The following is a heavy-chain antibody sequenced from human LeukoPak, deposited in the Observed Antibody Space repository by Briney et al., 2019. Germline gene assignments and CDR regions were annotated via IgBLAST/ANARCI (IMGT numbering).Heavy chain of an antibody. D-gene: IGHD1-26*01. J-gene: IGHJ4*02. Sequence: GGSLRLSCAASGFTFSSYWMHWVRQAPGKGLVWVSRINTDGSRTSYADSVKGRFTISRDNAKNTLYLQMNSLRAEDTAVYYCARVEVGSYGKFDYWGQGTLVTVSS. CDR2: INTDGSRT. CDR3: ARVEVGSYGKFDY. CDR1: GFTFSSYW. V-gene: IGHV3-74*01.